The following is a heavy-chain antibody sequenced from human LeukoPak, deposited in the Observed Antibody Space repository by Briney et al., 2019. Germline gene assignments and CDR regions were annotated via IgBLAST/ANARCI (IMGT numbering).Heavy chain of an antibody. Sequence: GGSLRLSCAASGFTFDEYGMSWVRQAPGKVLEWVSGISWNGGSTGYAGSVKGRFTISRDNAKNALYLQMNSLRAEDMALYYCAKGNSGSYSQDWFDPWGQGTLVTVSS. D-gene: IGHD1-26*01. V-gene: IGHV3-20*04. CDR1: GFTFDEYG. CDR3: AKGNSGSYSQDWFDP. J-gene: IGHJ5*02. CDR2: ISWNGGST.